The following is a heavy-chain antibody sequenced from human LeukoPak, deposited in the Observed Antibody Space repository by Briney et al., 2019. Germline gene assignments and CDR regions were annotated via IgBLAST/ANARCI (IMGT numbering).Heavy chain of an antibody. CDR1: GFTFDDYA. V-gene: IGHV3-21*01. CDR3: ARGIGFDY. CDR2: ISSSSSYI. J-gene: IGHJ4*02. Sequence: GRSLRLSCAASGFTFDDYAMHWVRQAPGKGLEWVSSISSSSSYIYYADSVKGRFTISRDNAKNSLYLQMNSLRAEDTAVYYCARGIGFDYWGQGTLVTVSS. D-gene: IGHD3-10*01.